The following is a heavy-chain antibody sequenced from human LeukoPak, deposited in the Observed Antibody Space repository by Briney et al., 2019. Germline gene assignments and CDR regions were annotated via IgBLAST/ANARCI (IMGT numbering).Heavy chain of an antibody. CDR1: GGSISSYY. Sequence: TSETLSLTCTVSGGSISSYYWSWIRQPPGKGLEWIGYIYYSGSTNYNPSLKSRVTIAVDTSKNQFSLKLSSVTAADTAVYYCASAVEMATIDAFDIWGQGTMVTVSS. V-gene: IGHV4-59*01. CDR3: ASAVEMATIDAFDI. D-gene: IGHD5-24*01. J-gene: IGHJ3*02. CDR2: IYYSGST.